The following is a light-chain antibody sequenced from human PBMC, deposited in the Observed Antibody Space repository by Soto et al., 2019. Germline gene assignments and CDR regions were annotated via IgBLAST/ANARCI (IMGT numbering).Light chain of an antibody. J-gene: IGKJ3*01. CDR2: DAS. CDR3: QQYNSYWGT. Sequence: DMQLTQSPSTLSASLGDRVTITCRASQSISSWLAWYQQKPGKAPKLLIYDASSLESGVPSRFSGSGSGTEFTLTISSLQPDDFATYYCQQYNSYWGTFGPGTKVDI. CDR1: QSISSW. V-gene: IGKV1-5*01.